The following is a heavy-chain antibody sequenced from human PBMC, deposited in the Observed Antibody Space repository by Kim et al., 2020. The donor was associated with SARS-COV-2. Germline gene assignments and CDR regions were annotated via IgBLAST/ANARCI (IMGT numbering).Heavy chain of an antibody. J-gene: IGHJ4*02. CDR1: GFTFSSYA. V-gene: IGHV3-64D*09. CDR3: VKDKDYYDSSGFDY. CDR2: ISSNGGST. D-gene: IGHD3-22*01. Sequence: GGSLRLSCSASGFTFSSYAMHWVRQAPGKGLEYVSAISSNGGSTYYAESVKGRFTISRDNSKNTVYLQMSSLRAEDTAVYYCVKDKDYYDSSGFDYWGQGTLVTVSS.